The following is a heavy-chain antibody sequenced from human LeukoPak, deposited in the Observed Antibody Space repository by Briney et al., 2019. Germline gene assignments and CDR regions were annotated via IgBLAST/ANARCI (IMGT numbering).Heavy chain of an antibody. J-gene: IGHJ5*02. Sequence: ASVKVSCKASGYTFTSYGISWVRQAPGQGLEWMGWISAYNGNTNYAQELQGRVTMTTDTSTSTAYMELRSLRSDDTAVYYCARGPGLYDFWSGYQFDPWGQGTLVTVSS. CDR3: ARGPGLYDFWSGYQFDP. CDR2: ISAYNGNT. V-gene: IGHV1-18*01. D-gene: IGHD3-3*01. CDR1: GYTFTSYG.